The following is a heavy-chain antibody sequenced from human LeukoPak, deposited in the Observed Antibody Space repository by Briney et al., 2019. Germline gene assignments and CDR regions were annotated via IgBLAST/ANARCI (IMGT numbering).Heavy chain of an antibody. D-gene: IGHD3-10*01. V-gene: IGHV1-18*01. J-gene: IGHJ3*02. CDR3: ARDLITMVRAAANDAFDI. CDR1: GGTFSSYA. CDR2: ISAYNGNT. Sequence: ASVTVSCKASGGTFSSYAISWVRQAPGQGLEWMGWISAYNGNTNYAQKLQGRVTMTTDTSTSTAYMELRSLRSDDTAVYYCARDLITMVRAAANDAFDIWGQGTMVTVSS.